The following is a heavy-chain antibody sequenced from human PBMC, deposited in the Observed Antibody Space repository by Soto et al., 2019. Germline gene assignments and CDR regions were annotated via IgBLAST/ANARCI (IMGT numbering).Heavy chain of an antibody. V-gene: IGHV4-31*03. CDR1: GGSISSGGYY. J-gene: IGHJ6*02. CDR3: ARADDSPYYYYGMDV. Sequence: TLSLTCTVSGGSISSGGYYWSWIRQHPGKGLEWIGYIYYSGSTYYNQSLKSRVNISVDTSKNQLSLKLSSVTAADTALYYCARADDSPYYYYGMDVWGQGTTVTVSS. D-gene: IGHD3-16*01. CDR2: IYYSGST.